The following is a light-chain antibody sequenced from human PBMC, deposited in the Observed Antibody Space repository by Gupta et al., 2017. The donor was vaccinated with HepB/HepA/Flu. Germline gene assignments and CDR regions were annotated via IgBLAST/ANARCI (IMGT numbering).Light chain of an antibody. J-gene: IGLJ2*01. V-gene: IGLV2-14*03. CDR2: EVS. CDR3: SSYTSSRLVV. Sequence: QSALTPPASVAGSPGQSITISFIGTTSDVGGYNYFAWYQQPPGNTPTLMIYEVSNRPAVVSNRFSGSKSDNTASLTITGRQAEDEATYYGSSYTSSRLVVFGGGTKLTVL. CDR1: TSDVGGYNY.